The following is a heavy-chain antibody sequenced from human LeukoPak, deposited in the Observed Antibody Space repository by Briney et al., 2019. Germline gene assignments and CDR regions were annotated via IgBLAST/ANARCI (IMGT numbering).Heavy chain of an antibody. D-gene: IGHD2-2*01. CDR2: INPNSGGT. V-gene: IGHV1-2*02. J-gene: IGHJ4*02. CDR3: ARDNVVVPAAFDY. Sequence: GASVKVSCKASGYTFTGYYMHWVRQAPGQGLEWMGWINPNSGGTNYAQKFQGRVTMTRDTSISTAYMELSRLRSDDTAVYYCARDNVVVPAAFDYWGQGTLVTVS. CDR1: GYTFTGYY.